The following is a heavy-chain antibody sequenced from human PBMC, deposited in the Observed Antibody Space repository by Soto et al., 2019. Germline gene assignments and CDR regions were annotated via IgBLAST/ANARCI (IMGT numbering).Heavy chain of an antibody. CDR2: IYYSGST. Sequence: SETLSLTCTVSGGSISSSSYYWGWIRQPPGKGLEWIGSIYYSGSTYYNPSLKSRVTISVDTSKNQFSLKLSSVTAADTAVYYCASVVPTLDYYYYGMDVWGQGTTVTVSS. D-gene: IGHD2-2*01. CDR1: GGSISSSSYY. CDR3: ASVVPTLDYYYYGMDV. J-gene: IGHJ6*02. V-gene: IGHV4-39*01.